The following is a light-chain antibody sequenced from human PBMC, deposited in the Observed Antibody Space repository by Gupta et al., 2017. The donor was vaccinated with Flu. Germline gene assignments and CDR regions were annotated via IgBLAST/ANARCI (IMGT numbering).Light chain of an antibody. Sequence: QSGLAPPPSASGPPGQRVTISCSGSSPNIGSNSVNWYLQVPGTAPKLLIYANSERPSGVPARFSGSKSGTSASLAISGLQSEDEADYYCATWDDSLTGHYVFGSGTTVTVL. CDR2: ANS. J-gene: IGLJ1*01. CDR1: SPNIGSNS. CDR3: ATWDDSLTGHYV. V-gene: IGLV1-44*01.